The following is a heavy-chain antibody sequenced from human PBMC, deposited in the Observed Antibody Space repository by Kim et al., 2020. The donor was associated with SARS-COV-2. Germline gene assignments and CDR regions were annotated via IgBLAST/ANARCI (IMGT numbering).Heavy chain of an antibody. V-gene: IGHV3-64D*09. D-gene: IGHD5-12*01. J-gene: IGHJ2*01. CDR3: VRRIAHSGPNGWYFDL. Sequence: SVKGRFTISRDNSKNTLCLQMSSLSTEDTAVYYCVRRIAHSGPNGWYFDLWGRGTLVTVSS.